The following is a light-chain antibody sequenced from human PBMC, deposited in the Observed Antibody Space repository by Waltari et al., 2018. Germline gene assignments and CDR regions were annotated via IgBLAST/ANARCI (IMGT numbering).Light chain of an antibody. J-gene: IGKJ4*01. CDR1: QSLLESYGKTY. CDR3: MQGIHLPLT. CDR2: DVS. V-gene: IGKV2-29*02. Sequence: ETVMTQTPVSLSVTPGQPASISCKSSQSLLESYGKTYLHWYLQKPGQSPQLLIYDVSSRFSGVPDRFSGSGSGTDFTLRISRVEAEDVGVYYCMQGIHLPLTFGGGTKVEMK.